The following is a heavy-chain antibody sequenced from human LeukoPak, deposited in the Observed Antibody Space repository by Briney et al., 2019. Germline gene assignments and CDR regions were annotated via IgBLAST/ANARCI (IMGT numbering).Heavy chain of an antibody. Sequence: GGSLRLSCAASGFTFSSYAMHWVRQAPGKGLEWVAFIRFDGSNTYYADSVKGRFTISRDNSKNTLYLQMNSLRAEDTAVYYCASPATIVVVPAAILGEEYYFDYWGQGTLVTVSS. D-gene: IGHD2-2*01. J-gene: IGHJ4*02. CDR2: IRFDGSNT. CDR1: GFTFSSYA. CDR3: ASPATIVVVPAAILGEEYYFDY. V-gene: IGHV3-30*02.